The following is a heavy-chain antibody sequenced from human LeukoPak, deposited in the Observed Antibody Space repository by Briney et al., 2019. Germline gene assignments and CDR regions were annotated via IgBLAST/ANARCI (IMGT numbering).Heavy chain of an antibody. CDR1: GGSISNSY. V-gene: IGHV4-59*01. D-gene: IGHD1-7*01. J-gene: IGHJ3*02. CDR2: IYYSGST. Sequence: SETLSLTCTVSGGSISNSYWSWIRQPPGKGLEWIGYIYYSGSTNYNPSLKSRVTISVDTSKNQFSLKLSSVTAADTAVYYCATNWNYGAFDIWGQGTMVTVSS. CDR3: ATNWNYGAFDI.